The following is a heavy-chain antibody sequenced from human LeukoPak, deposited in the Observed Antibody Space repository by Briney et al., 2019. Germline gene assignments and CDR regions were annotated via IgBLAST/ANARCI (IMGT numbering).Heavy chain of an antibody. CDR2: IYAGGST. CDR3: ARVWELSFDY. V-gene: IGHV3-53*01. Sequence: PGGSLRLSCAASGFTVSSDHMSWVRQAPGKGLEWVSVIYAGGSTYYADSVKGRFTISRDNFKNTLFLQINSLRAEDTAVYYCARVWELSFDYWGQGALVTVSS. D-gene: IGHD1-26*01. J-gene: IGHJ4*02. CDR1: GFTVSSDH.